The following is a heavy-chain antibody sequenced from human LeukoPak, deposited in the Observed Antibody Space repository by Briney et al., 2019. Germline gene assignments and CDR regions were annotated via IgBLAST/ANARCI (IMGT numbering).Heavy chain of an antibody. CDR2: TYYRSKWYN. J-gene: IGHJ4*02. V-gene: IGHV6-1*01. CDR3: ARGGHWALDF. Sequence: SQTLSLTCAISGDSFSSNSAAWSWIRQSPSSGLGWLGRTYYRSKWYNDYALSVKSRISVNPDTSKNQFSLQLNSVTPEDTAVYYCARGGHWALDFWGPGTLVTVSS. CDR1: GDSFSSNSAA. D-gene: IGHD7-27*01.